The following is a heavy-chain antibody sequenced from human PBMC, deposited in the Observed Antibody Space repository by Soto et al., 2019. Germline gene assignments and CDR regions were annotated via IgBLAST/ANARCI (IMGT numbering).Heavy chain of an antibody. J-gene: IGHJ4*02. Sequence: SETLSLTCTVSGDSISSYYWTWIRQPPGKGLEWIGYIYYSGSTNYNPSLKSRVTISVDTSKNQFSLKLSSVTAADTAVYYCARAPRGNYGYPSYFDYWGQGTLVTVSS. V-gene: IGHV4-59*01. D-gene: IGHD3-10*01. CDR2: IYYSGST. CDR3: ARAPRGNYGYPSYFDY. CDR1: GDSISSYY.